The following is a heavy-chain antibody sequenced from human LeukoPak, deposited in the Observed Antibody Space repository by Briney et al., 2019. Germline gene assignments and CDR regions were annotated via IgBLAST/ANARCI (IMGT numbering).Heavy chain of an antibody. D-gene: IGHD6-19*01. CDR2: IYTSGST. Sequence: SETLSLTCTVSGGSISSSSYYWSWIRQPAGKGLEWIGRIYTSGSTNYNPSLKSRVTMSVDTSKNQFSLKLSSVTAADTAVYYCAREEQWLATYYMDVWGKGTTVTVSS. V-gene: IGHV4-61*02. CDR1: GGSISSSSYY. CDR3: AREEQWLATYYMDV. J-gene: IGHJ6*03.